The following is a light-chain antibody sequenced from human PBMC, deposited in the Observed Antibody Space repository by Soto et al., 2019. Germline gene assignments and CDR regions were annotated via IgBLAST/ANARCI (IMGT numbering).Light chain of an antibody. CDR1: SSNIGDNT. V-gene: IGLV1-44*01. J-gene: IGLJ2*01. Sequence: QPVLTQPPSASGPPGQRVTISCSGSSSNIGDNTVNWYQQLPGTAPKLLISSNNQRPSGVPDRFSGSKSGTSGSLAISGLQSEDEADYYCASWDDSLNGVVFGGGTKVTVL. CDR3: ASWDDSLNGVV. CDR2: SNN.